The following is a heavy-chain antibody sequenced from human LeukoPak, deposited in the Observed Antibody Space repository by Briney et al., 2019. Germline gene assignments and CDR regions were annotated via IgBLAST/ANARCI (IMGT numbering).Heavy chain of an antibody. J-gene: IGHJ6*03. D-gene: IGHD3-9*01. CDR3: ARVMRYFVWLNMDV. CDR2: IKQDGSEK. Sequence: GGSLTLSCAASGFTLSHHRLTWVRQAPGKGLEWVGNIKQDGSEKYYVDSVQGRFSISRDNAKNSVYLQMNSLKAEDTAVYYCARVMRYFVWLNMDVWGKGTTVTISS. CDR1: GFTLSHHR. V-gene: IGHV3-7*01.